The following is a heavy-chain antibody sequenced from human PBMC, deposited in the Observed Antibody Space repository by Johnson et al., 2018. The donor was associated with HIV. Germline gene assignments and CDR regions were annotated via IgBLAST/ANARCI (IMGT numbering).Heavy chain of an antibody. D-gene: IGHD4-23*01. J-gene: IGHJ3*02. CDR3: VRGHGGPDPYDVSDI. Sequence: VLLLESGGGLVQPGGSLRLSCAASGFTVSSNYMSWVRQAPGKGLEWVSVIYSGDSTYYADSVKGRFTISRDNSKNTLYLQMNSLRTEDTAVYYCVRGHGGPDPYDVSDIWGQGTMVTVSS. CDR1: GFTVSSNY. V-gene: IGHV3-66*01. CDR2: IYSGDST.